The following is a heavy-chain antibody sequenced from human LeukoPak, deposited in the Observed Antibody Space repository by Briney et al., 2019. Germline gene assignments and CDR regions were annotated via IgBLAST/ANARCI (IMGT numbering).Heavy chain of an antibody. V-gene: IGHV3-74*01. D-gene: IGHD6-19*01. CDR2: VYSDGSGT. CDR3: AREGYASGWYYFDY. Sequence: PGGSLRLSCAASGFTFSSYWMHWVRQAPGKGLVWVSRVYSDGSGTSHADSVKGRFTISRDNAKNTLYLQMNSLRAEDTAVYYCAREGYASGWYYFDYWGQGTLVTVSS. J-gene: IGHJ4*02. CDR1: GFTFSSYW.